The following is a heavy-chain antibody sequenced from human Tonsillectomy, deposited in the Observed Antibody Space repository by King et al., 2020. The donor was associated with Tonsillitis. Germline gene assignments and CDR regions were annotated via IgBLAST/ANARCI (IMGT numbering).Heavy chain of an antibody. V-gene: IGHV3-33*01. CDR3: AREADFWSGYHPIDH. J-gene: IGHJ4*02. Sequence: VQLVESGGGVVQPGRSLRLSCAASGFTFSSYGMHWVRQAPGKGLEWVAGIWYDVSIKYYTDSVKGRFTISRDNSKTTLYLKMNSLRAEDTAVYYCAREADFWSGYHPIDHWGQGTLVTVSS. D-gene: IGHD3-3*01. CDR1: GFTFSSYG. CDR2: IWYDVSIK.